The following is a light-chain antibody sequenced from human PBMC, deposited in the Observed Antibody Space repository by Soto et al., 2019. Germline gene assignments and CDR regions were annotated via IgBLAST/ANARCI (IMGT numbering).Light chain of an antibody. J-gene: IGLJ1*01. Sequence: QSALTQPASVSGSPGQSITISCTGTRSDVGGFNFVSWYQQHPGKAPKVIIYDVSDRPSGVSNRFSGSKPGNTASLTISGLQAEDEADYYCSSYTSISTYVFGTGTKVTVL. CDR3: SSYTSISTYV. CDR1: RSDVGGFNF. CDR2: DVS. V-gene: IGLV2-14*01.